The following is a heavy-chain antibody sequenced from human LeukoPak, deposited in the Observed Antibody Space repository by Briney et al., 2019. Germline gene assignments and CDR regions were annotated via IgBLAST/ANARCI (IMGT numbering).Heavy chain of an antibody. V-gene: IGHV4-30-2*01. CDR1: GGSISSGGYS. D-gene: IGHD3-3*01. Sequence: PSETLSLTCAVSGGSISSGGYSWSWIRQPPGKGLEWIGYIYHSGSTYYDPSLKSRVTISVDRSKNQFSLKLSSVTAADTAVYYYARGPITILGVVIKPYYFDYWGQGTLVTVSS. J-gene: IGHJ4*02. CDR3: ARGPITILGVVIKPYYFDY. CDR2: IYHSGST.